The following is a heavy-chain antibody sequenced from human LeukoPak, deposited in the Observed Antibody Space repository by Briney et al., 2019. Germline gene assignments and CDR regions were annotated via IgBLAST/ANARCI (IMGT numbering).Heavy chain of an antibody. D-gene: IGHD1-1*01. J-gene: IGHJ3*02. CDR1: GYTFTSYD. CDR3: ARETGYRDAFDI. CDR2: MNPNSGNT. Sequence: GASVKVFCKSSGYTFTSYDINWVRQATGQALEWMGWMNPNSGNTGYAQKFQGRVTITRNTSISTAYMELSSLRSEDTAVYYCARETGYRDAFDIWGQGTMVTVSS. V-gene: IGHV1-8*03.